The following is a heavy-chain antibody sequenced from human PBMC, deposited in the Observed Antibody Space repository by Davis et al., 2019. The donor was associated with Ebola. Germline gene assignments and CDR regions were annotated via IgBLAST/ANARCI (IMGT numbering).Heavy chain of an antibody. CDR1: GFTFSSYG. J-gene: IGHJ4*02. V-gene: IGHV3-30*18. D-gene: IGHD6-13*01. CDR3: AKDQVLGQLDY. CDR2: ISYDGSNK. Sequence: PGGSLRLSCAASGFTFSSYGMHWVRQAPGKGLEWVAVISYDGSNKYYADSVKGRFTISRDNSKNTLYLQMNSLRAEDTAVYYCAKDQVLGQLDYWGQGTLVTVSS.